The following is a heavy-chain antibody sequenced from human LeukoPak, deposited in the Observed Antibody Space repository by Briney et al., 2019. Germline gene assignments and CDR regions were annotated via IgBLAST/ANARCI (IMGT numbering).Heavy chain of an antibody. D-gene: IGHD2-15*01. CDR3: VKGSGGSCYSTGGY. Sequence: GGSLRLSCAASGFTFSSYAMSWVRQAPGKGLEWVSVICGSGGGNTNYADFVKGRFTISRDDSKNTLYLQMNSLRAEDTAIYYCVKGSGGSCYSTGGYWGQGTLVTVSS. CDR2: ICGSGGGNT. J-gene: IGHJ4*02. CDR1: GFTFSSYA. V-gene: IGHV3-23*01.